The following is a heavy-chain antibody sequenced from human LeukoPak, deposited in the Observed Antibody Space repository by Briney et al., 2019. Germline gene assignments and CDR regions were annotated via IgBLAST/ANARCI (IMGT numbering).Heavy chain of an antibody. CDR2: ISAYNGNT. D-gene: IGHD5-18*01. CDR3: ARGGYSFNVAYYYYYMDV. J-gene: IGHJ6*03. V-gene: IGHV1-18*01. CDR1: GYTFTSYG. Sequence: ASVKVSCKASGYTFTSYGISWVRQAPGQGLEWMGWISAYNGNTNYAQKLQGRVTMTTDTSTSTAYMELRSLRSDDTAVYYCARGGYSFNVAYYYYYMDVWGKGTTVTVSS.